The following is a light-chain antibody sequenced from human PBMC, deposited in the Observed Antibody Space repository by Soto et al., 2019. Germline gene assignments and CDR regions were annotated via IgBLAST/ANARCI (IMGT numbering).Light chain of an antibody. Sequence: EIVLKQSPGTLSLSPGERATLSCRASQSVSSSFLAWYQQKPGQAPRLRIYGASSRATGIPDRFSGSGSGTDFTLTISRLEPEDFAVYYCQQYDSSPRTFGQGTKVEI. CDR2: GAS. V-gene: IGKV3-20*01. J-gene: IGKJ1*01. CDR1: QSVSSSF. CDR3: QQYDSSPRT.